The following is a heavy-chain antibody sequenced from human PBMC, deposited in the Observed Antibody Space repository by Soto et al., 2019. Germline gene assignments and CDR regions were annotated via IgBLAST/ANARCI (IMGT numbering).Heavy chain of an antibody. J-gene: IGHJ4*02. Sequence: QEQLVQSGAEVKKPGSSVKVSCKASGGLFSSYPISWVRQVPGQGLEWMGGIIPVFQTAYYTQRFQGRVTITADESTNTAYMELSSLRSEDTXXXXXXXGGSGYTWFNEFWGQGTLVTVSS. CDR3: XXGGSGYTWFNEF. CDR1: GGLFSSYP. D-gene: IGHD3-22*01. V-gene: IGHV1-69*01. CDR2: IIPVFQTA.